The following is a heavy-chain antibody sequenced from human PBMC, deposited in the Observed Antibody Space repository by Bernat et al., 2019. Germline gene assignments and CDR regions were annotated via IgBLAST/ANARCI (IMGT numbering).Heavy chain of an antibody. Sequence: QVRLVESGGGVVQPGRSLRLSCAASGFPFSNYGIHWVRQAPGKGLEWVAVISYDGSNKYYADSVKGRFTISRDNSKNTLYLQMNSLRAEDTAVYYCAKDTAGMSDIDYWGQGTLVTVSS. V-gene: IGHV3-30*18. CDR3: AKDTAGMSDIDY. D-gene: IGHD2-8*02. CDR2: ISYDGSNK. J-gene: IGHJ4*02. CDR1: GFPFSNYG.